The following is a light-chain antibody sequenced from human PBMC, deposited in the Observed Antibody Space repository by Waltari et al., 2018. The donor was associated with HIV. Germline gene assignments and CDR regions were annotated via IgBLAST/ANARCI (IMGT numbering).Light chain of an antibody. CDR2: EVS. CDR3: SSCAGSNNGV. J-gene: IGLJ3*02. Sequence: QSALTQPPSASGSPGQSVTISCPGTSSDGGGYNYVSWYQQHPGKAPKLMIYEVSKRPSGVPDRFSGSKSGNTASLTVSGLQDEDEADYYCSSCAGSNNGVFGGGTKLTVL. CDR1: SSDGGGYNY. V-gene: IGLV2-8*01.